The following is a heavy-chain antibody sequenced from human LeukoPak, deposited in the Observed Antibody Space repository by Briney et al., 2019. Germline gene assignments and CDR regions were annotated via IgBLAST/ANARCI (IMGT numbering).Heavy chain of an antibody. CDR2: ISAYNGNT. CDR3: ARGLDYYGSGSSNWFDP. CDR1: GYTFTSYV. V-gene: IGHV1-18*01. J-gene: IGHJ5*02. D-gene: IGHD3-10*01. Sequence: ASVKVSCKASGYTFTSYVISWVRQAAGQGLEWMGWISAYNGNTNYAQKLQGRVTMTTDTSTSTAYMELRSLRSDDTAVYYCARGLDYYGSGSSNWFDPWGQGTLVTVSS.